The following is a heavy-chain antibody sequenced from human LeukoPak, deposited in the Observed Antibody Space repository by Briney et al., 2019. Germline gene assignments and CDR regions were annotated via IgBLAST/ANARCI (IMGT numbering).Heavy chain of an antibody. CDR2: ISSSSSYI. D-gene: IGHD4-17*01. CDR1: GFTFDDYG. Sequence: PGGSLRLSCAASGFTFDDYGLSWVRQAPGKGLEWVSSISSSSSYIYYADSVKGRFTISRDNSKNTLYLQMNSLRAEDTALYYCAKDGPSHSDYGDQFDYWGQGTLVTVSS. J-gene: IGHJ4*02. CDR3: AKDGPSHSDYGDQFDY. V-gene: IGHV3-21*04.